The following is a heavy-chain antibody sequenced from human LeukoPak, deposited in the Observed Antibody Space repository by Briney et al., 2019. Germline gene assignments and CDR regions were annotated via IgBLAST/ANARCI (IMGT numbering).Heavy chain of an antibody. CDR2: ISGSGGST. J-gene: IGHJ4*02. CDR3: ANALLRVATLPEH. V-gene: IGHV3-23*01. D-gene: IGHD2-21*02. CDR1: GFTFSSYA. Sequence: GGSLRLSCAASGFTFSSYAMSWVRQSPGKGLEWVSSISGSGGSTYYADSVKGRFTISRDNSNNTLFLQMNSLSAEDTALYYCANALLRVATLPEHWGQGTLVTLFS.